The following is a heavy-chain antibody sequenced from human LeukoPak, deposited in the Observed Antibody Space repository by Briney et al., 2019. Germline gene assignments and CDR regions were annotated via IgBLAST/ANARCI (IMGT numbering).Heavy chain of an antibody. CDR2: ISSSGSTI. CDR1: GFTLSDYY. V-gene: IGHV3-11*04. CDR3: ASDLSSGWTDYYFDY. J-gene: IGHJ4*02. Sequence: GGSLRLSCAASGFTLSDYYMSWIRQAPGKGLEWASYISSSGSTIYYADSVKGRFTISRDNAKNSLYLQMNSLRAEDTAVYYCASDLSSGWTDYYFDYWGQGTLVTVSS. D-gene: IGHD6-19*01.